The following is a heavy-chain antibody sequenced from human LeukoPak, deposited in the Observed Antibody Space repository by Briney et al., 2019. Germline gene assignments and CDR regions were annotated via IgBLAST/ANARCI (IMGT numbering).Heavy chain of an antibody. CDR2: MNGPASSI. D-gene: IGHD3-16*01. Sequence: PGGSLRLSCAASGFSFTTFEMNWVRQAPGKGLEWVSFMNGPASSIYYADSVKGRFTISRDNAKNSLHLQMTSLRAEDTAVYYCVGGGLRFFDYWGREPWSPSPQ. CDR3: VGGGLRFFDY. J-gene: IGHJ4*02. CDR1: GFSFTTFE. V-gene: IGHV3-48*03.